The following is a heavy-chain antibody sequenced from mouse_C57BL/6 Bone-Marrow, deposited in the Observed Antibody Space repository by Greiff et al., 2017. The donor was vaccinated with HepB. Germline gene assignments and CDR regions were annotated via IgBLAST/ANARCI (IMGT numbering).Heavy chain of an antibody. CDR1: GYSITSGYY. J-gene: IGHJ3*01. V-gene: IGHV3-6*01. D-gene: IGHD1-1*01. CDR2: ISYDGSN. CDR3: AREGLRYPFAY. Sequence: EVQLRESGPGLVKPSQSLSLTCSVTGYSITSGYYWNWIRQFPGNKLEWMGYISYDGSNNYNPSLKNRISITRDTSKNQFFLKLNSVTTEDTATYYCAREGLRYPFAYWGQGTLVTVSA.